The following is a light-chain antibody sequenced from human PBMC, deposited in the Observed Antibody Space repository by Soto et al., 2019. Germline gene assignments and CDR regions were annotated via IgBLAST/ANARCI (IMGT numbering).Light chain of an antibody. CDR3: QVWDSSSDHVV. CDR1: NIGSKS. J-gene: IGLJ2*01. V-gene: IGLV3-21*04. CDR2: FDS. Sequence: SYELTQPPSVSVAPGNTARITCGGNNIGSKSVHWYQQKPGQTPILVIYFDSDRPSGIPERFSGSNSGNTATLPISRVEAGDEADYYCQVWDSSSDHVVFGGRTKLTVL.